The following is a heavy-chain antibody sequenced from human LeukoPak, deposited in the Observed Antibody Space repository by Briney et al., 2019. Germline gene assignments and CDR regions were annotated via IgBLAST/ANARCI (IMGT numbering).Heavy chain of an antibody. CDR1: GGSFIGYQ. J-gene: IGHJ4*02. CDR3: ASRRGAHNYYFQS. Sequence: PSETLSLTCAVYGGSFIGYQWSWIRQPPGRGLEWIGEIDHTGSTTYNPSLKNRVSISVDTSKNQFSLKVTSVIAADTAFYYCASRRGAHNYYFQSWGQGTRVTVSS. D-gene: IGHD5-24*01. V-gene: IGHV4-34*01. CDR2: IDHTGST.